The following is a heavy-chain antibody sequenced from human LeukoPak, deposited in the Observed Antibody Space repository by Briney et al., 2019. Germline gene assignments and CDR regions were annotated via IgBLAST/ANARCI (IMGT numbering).Heavy chain of an antibody. J-gene: IGHJ4*02. CDR2: ISGSGGST. Sequence: PGGSLRLSCAASGLTFSSYAMSWVRQAPGKGLEWVSGISGSGGSTYYADSVKGRFTISRDNSKNTLYLQMNSLRAEDTAVFYCAAGGDYPHFDYWGQGTLLTDCS. CDR3: AAGGDYPHFDY. D-gene: IGHD4-17*01. CDR1: GLTFSSYA. V-gene: IGHV3-23*01.